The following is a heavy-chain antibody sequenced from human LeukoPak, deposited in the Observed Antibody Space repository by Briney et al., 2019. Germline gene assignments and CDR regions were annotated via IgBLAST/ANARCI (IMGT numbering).Heavy chain of an antibody. V-gene: IGHV3-74*01. CDR3: ARDNVSGSGSLDY. CDR1: RFSFSNYW. D-gene: IGHD3-10*01. J-gene: IGHJ4*02. Sequence: GGSLRLSCAASRFSFSNYWMHWVRQAPGKGLVWVSRVKSDGSNPSYADSVKGRFTISRDNAENMSYLQMNTLGAEDTAVYYCARDNVSGSGSLDYWGQGTLVTVSS. CDR2: VKSDGSNP.